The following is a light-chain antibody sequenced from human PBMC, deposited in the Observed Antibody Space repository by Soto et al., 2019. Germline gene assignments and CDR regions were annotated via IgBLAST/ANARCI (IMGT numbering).Light chain of an antibody. CDR1: QSISNW. CDR3: QQYDTSSRT. V-gene: IGKV1-5*03. J-gene: IGKJ1*01. Sequence: DIQMTQSPSTLSASVGDRVTITCRASQSISNWSAWYQQKPGKAPKLLIYKASYLEGGVPSRFSGSGSGTEFTLTISSLQPDDFAIYYCQQYDTSSRTFGQGTKVEI. CDR2: KAS.